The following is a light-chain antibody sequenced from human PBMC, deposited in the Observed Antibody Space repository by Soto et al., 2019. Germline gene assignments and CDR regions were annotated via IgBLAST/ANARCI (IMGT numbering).Light chain of an antibody. V-gene: IGKV3-11*01. CDR3: QQRSNWPPLT. CDR1: QSVSSY. CDR2: DAS. J-gene: IGKJ4*01. Sequence: EIVLTQSPTTLSLSPGARATLSCRASQSVSSYLAWYQQKPGQAPRLLIYDASSRATGIPARFSGSGSGTDFTLTISSLEPEDFAVYYCQQRSNWPPLTFGGGTKVEIK.